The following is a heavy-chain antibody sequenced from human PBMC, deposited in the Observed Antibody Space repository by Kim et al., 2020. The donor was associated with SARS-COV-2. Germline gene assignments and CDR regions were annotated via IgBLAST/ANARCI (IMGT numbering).Heavy chain of an antibody. V-gene: IGHV6-1*01. J-gene: IGHJ6*02. D-gene: IGHD3-9*01. CDR1: GDSVSSNSAA. CDR3: ARLQGYFDWLSPIGDYYGMDV. CDR2: TYYRSKWYN. Sequence: SQTLSLTCAISGDSVSSNSAAWNWIRQSPSRGLEWLGRTYYRSKWYNDYAVSVKSRITINPDTSKNQFSLQLNSVTPEDTAVYYCARLQGYFDWLSPIGDYYGMDVWRPGTTVTVSS.